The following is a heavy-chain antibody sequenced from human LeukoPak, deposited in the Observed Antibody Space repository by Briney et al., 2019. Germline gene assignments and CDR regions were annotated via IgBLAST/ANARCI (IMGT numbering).Heavy chain of an antibody. D-gene: IGHD2-2*03. CDR3: ARDGYCSSTSCLDAFDI. CDR1: GGSISSYY. J-gene: IGHJ3*02. V-gene: IGHV4-4*07. Sequence: PSETLSLTCTVSGGSISSYYWSWIRQPAGKGLEWIGRIYTSGSTNYNPSLKSRVTMSVDTSKNQFSLKLSSVTAADTAVYYYARDGYCSSTSCLDAFDIWGQGTMVTVSS. CDR2: IYTSGST.